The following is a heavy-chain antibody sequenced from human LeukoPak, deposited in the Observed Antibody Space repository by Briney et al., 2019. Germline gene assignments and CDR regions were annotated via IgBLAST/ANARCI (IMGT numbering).Heavy chain of an antibody. J-gene: IGHJ3*02. V-gene: IGHV1-69*13. Sequence: SVKVSCKASGGTFSSYAISWVRQAPGQGLEWMGGIIPIFGTANYAQKFQGRVTITADESTSTAYMELSSLRSEDTAVYCCARDRSVAATPGGANDAFDIWGQGTMVTVSS. CDR2: IIPIFGTA. D-gene: IGHD2-15*01. CDR1: GGTFSSYA. CDR3: ARDRSVAATPGGANDAFDI.